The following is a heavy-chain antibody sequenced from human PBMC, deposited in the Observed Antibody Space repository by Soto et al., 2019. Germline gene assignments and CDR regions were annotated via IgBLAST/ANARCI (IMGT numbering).Heavy chain of an antibody. CDR3: AHTHRDGYPKT. D-gene: IGHD5-12*01. Sequence: QITLKESGPTLVKPTQTLTLTCTFSGFSLSTSGVGVGWIRQPPGKALEWLALIYWDDDKRYSPSLKSRLTITKDPAKNQVVLTMTNMDPVDTATDYCAHTHRDGYPKTWGQGTLLTVSS. J-gene: IGHJ5*02. V-gene: IGHV2-5*02. CDR2: IYWDDDK. CDR1: GFSLSTSGVG.